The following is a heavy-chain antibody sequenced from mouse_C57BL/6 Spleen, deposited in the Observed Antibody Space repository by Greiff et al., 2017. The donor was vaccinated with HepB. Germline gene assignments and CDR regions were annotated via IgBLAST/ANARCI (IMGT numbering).Heavy chain of an antibody. CDR2: IYPGDGDT. V-gene: IGHV1-82*01. D-gene: IGHD2-1*01. Sequence: QVQLQQSGPELVKPGASVKISCKASGYAFSSSWMNWVKQRPGKGLEWIGRIYPGDGDTNYNGKFKGKATLTADKSSSTAYMQLSSLTSEDSAVYFCARYYGNYYFDYWGQGTTLTVSS. CDR3: ARYYGNYYFDY. J-gene: IGHJ2*01. CDR1: GYAFSSSW.